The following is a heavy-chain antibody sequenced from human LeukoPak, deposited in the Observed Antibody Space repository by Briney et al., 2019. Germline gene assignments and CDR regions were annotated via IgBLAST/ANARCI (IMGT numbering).Heavy chain of an antibody. CDR2: ISWNSGRI. CDR3: AKGEQLVDDAFDI. J-gene: IGHJ3*02. CDR1: GFTFDDYA. D-gene: IGHD6-13*01. V-gene: IGHV3-9*01. Sequence: SLRLSCAASGFTFDDYAMHWVRQAPGKGLEWVSGISWNSGRIGYADSVKGRFTISRDNAKNSLYLQMNSLRAEDTALYYCAKGEQLVDDAFDIWGQGTMVTVSS.